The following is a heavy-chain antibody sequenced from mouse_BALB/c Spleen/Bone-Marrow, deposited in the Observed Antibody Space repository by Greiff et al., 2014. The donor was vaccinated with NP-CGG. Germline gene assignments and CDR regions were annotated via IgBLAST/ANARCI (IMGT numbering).Heavy chain of an antibody. CDR1: GYTFTSYW. CDR3: ARGNYEAMDY. J-gene: IGHJ4*01. CDR2: INPSTGYT. V-gene: IGHV1-7*01. D-gene: IGHD2-1*01. Sequence: VQLQQSGAELAKPGASVKMSCKASGYTFTSYWMHWVKQRPGQGLEWIGYINPSTGYTAYNQKFKDKATLTADKSSNTAYMQLSSRTSEDSAVYYCARGNYEAMDYWGQGTSVTVSS.